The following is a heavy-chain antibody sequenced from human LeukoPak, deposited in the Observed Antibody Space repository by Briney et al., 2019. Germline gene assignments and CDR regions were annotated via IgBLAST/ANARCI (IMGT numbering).Heavy chain of an antibody. CDR3: ARVQGSSGPGIFEY. Sequence: GGSLRLSCAASGFTLSNYWMSWVRQAPGKGREWVANIKQDGSENFYVDSVKGRFTISRDNAKKSLYLQMNSLRVEDTAVYYCARVQGSSGPGIFEYWGQGTLVTVSS. J-gene: IGHJ4*02. CDR2: IKQDGSEN. V-gene: IGHV3-7*01. D-gene: IGHD6-19*01. CDR1: GFTLSNYW.